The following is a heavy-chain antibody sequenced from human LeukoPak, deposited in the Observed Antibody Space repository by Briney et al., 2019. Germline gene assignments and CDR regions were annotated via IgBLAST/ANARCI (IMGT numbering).Heavy chain of an antibody. J-gene: IGHJ4*02. CDR1: GGSISSSSYY. D-gene: IGHD5-18*01. Sequence: PSETLSLTCTVSGGSISSSSYYWGWIRQPPGKGLEWIGSIYYSGSTYYNPSLQSRVTISVDTSKTQFSLKLSSVTAADTAVYYCASRGYSYGGNPFDYWGQGTLVTVS. CDR3: ASRGYSYGGNPFDY. CDR2: IYYSGST. V-gene: IGHV4-39*01.